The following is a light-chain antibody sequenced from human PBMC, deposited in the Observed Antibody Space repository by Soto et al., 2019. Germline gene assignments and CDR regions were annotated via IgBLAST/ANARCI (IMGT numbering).Light chain of an antibody. CDR3: QKYNSALT. CDR1: QSVSSY. CDR2: DAS. J-gene: IGKJ5*01. V-gene: IGKV3-11*01. Sequence: EMVLTQSPATLSLSPGERATLSCRASQSVSSYLAWYQQKPGQAPRLLIYDASNRATGIPARFSGSGSGTDFTLTISSLQPEDVATYYCQKYNSALTFGQGTRLEIK.